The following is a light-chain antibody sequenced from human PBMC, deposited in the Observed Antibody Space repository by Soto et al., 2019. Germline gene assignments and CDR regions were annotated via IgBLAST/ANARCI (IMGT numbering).Light chain of an antibody. Sequence: EIVLTQSPGTLSLSPGERATLSCRASQSVSSYSAWYQQKPGQAPRLLIYDASIRATGFSARFSGSGSGTDFTLTISSLEPEDFAVYYCQQRSNWPVTFGQGTKV. J-gene: IGKJ1*01. CDR1: QSVSSY. V-gene: IGKV3-11*01. CDR3: QQRSNWPVT. CDR2: DAS.